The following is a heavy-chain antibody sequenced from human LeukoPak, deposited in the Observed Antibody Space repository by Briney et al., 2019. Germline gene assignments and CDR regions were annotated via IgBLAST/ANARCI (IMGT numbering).Heavy chain of an antibody. CDR3: AREGGDYVRAYYFDY. D-gene: IGHD3-16*01. J-gene: IGHJ4*02. CDR2: IYTSGST. CDR1: GGSISSGSYY. Sequence: SETQSLTCTVSGGSISSGSYYWSWIRQPAGKGLEWIGRIYTSGSTNYNPSLKSRVTISVDTSKNQFSLKLSSVTAADTAVYYCAREGGDYVRAYYFDYWGQGTLVTVSS. V-gene: IGHV4-61*02.